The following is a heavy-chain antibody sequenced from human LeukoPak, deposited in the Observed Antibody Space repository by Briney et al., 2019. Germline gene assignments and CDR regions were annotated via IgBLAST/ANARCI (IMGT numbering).Heavy chain of an antibody. CDR1: GSSISSGGYY. Sequence: PSETLSLTCTVSGSSISSGGYYWSWIRQHPGKGLEWIGYIYYSGSTYYNPSLRSRVTISVDTSKNQFSLKLSSVTAADTAVYYCARDMLRSGYFDYWGQGTLVTVSS. V-gene: IGHV4-31*03. CDR2: IYYSGST. J-gene: IGHJ4*02. CDR3: ARDMLRSGYFDY. D-gene: IGHD3-3*01.